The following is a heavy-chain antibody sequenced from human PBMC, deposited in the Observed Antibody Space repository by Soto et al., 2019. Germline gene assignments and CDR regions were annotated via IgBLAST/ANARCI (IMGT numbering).Heavy chain of an antibody. J-gene: IGHJ4*02. CDR1: GYTFTDYH. CDR3: AGVHPLPAHTGYDLMPTFFDS. D-gene: IGHD5-12*01. V-gene: IGHV1-2*02. CDR2: INANNGGA. Sequence: GASVKVSCKASGYTFTDYHIHWVRQAPGQGLEFMGWINANNGGAGSAQQFQGRVTVTRDTSITTVYMLYLQMNSLRAEDTAVYYCAGVHPLPAHTGYDLMPTFFDSWGQGALVTVSS.